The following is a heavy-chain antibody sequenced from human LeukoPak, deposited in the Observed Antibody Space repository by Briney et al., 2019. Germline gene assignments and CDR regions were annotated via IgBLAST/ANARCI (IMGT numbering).Heavy chain of an antibody. J-gene: IGHJ3*02. CDR2: ISWNSGSI. CDR1: GFTFDDYA. D-gene: IGHD3-9*01. Sequence: GGSLRLSCAASGFTFDDYAMRWVRQAPGKGLEWVSGISWNSGSIGYADSVKGRFTISRDNAKNSLYLQTNSLRAEDTALYYCAKGGNFDWFYNAFDIWGQGTMVTVSS. V-gene: IGHV3-9*01. CDR3: AKGGNFDWFYNAFDI.